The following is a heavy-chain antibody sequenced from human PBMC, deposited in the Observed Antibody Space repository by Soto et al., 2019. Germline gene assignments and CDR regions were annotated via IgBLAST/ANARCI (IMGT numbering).Heavy chain of an antibody. Sequence: EVQLVESGGGLVQPGGSLRLSCAASGFTFSSYEMNWVRQAPGKGLEWVSYISSSGSTIYYADSVKGRFTISRDNAKNSLYLQMNSLRAEDTAVYYCARDDYGDYGNWFDPWGQGTLVTVSS. D-gene: IGHD4-17*01. V-gene: IGHV3-48*03. CDR3: ARDDYGDYGNWFDP. CDR2: ISSSGSTI. J-gene: IGHJ5*02. CDR1: GFTFSSYE.